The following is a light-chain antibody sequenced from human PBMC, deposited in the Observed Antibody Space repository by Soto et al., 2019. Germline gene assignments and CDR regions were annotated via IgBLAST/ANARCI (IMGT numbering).Light chain of an antibody. J-gene: IGKJ5*01. V-gene: IGKV1-9*01. CDR2: AAS. CDR1: QGISSN. CDR3: QQFNSYPIT. Sequence: DIQLTQSPSFLSASVGDRVTITCRASQGISSNLAWYQQKPGKAPKLLIYAASTLQSGVPSRFSGSGSGTEFPLTISSLQPEDFATYYFQQFNSYPITFGQGTRLDLK.